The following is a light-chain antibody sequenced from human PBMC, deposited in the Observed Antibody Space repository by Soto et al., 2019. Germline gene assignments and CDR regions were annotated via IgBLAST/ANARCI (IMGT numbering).Light chain of an antibody. CDR2: GAP. V-gene: IGKV3-20*01. Sequence: EIVLTQSPGTLSLSPGERATLSCRASQSISSNYLAWYQRTPGPAPRLLIYGAPSRATGIPDRFSGSGSGTEFSLTISRLEPEDFAVYYCHQYGISPFGGGTKVDIK. CDR3: HQYGISP. CDR1: QSISSNY. J-gene: IGKJ4*01.